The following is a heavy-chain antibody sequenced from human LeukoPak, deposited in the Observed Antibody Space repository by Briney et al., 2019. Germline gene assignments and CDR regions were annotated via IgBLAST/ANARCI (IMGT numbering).Heavy chain of an antibody. J-gene: IGHJ4*02. CDR3: ARLPTFYYDSSHYHYDY. D-gene: IGHD3-22*01. CDR2: ISGSGPST. V-gene: IGHV3-23*01. CDR1: GFTFQNYA. Sequence: GGSLRLSCAASGFTFQNYAMSWVRQAPGKGLEWASSISGSGPSTDYADSVKGRFTISRDKSKNTFYLQMNSLRAEDTAVYYCARLPTFYYDSSHYHYDYWGQGTLVTVSS.